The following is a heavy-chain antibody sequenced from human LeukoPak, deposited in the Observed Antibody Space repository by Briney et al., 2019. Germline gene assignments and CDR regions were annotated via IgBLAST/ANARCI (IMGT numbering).Heavy chain of an antibody. CDR2: ISAYNGNT. CDR3: ARDRGSIAVAGTVY. V-gene: IGHV1-18*01. J-gene: IGHJ4*02. CDR1: GYTFTGYG. D-gene: IGHD6-19*01. Sequence: EASVKVSCKASGYTFTGYGISWVRQAPGQGLEWMGWISAYNGNTNHAQKLQGRVTMTTDTSTSTAYMELRSLRSDDTAVYYCARDRGSIAVAGTVYWGQGTLVTVSS.